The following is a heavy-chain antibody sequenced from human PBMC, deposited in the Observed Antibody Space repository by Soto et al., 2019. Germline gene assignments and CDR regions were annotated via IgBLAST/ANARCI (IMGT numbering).Heavy chain of an antibody. D-gene: IGHD3-3*01. CDR3: ARRRVYGVVLYHFDY. CDR2: IHHSGSI. V-gene: IGHV4-34*01. J-gene: IGHJ4*03. Sequence: SETLSLTCTVSGGSISGYYWSWIRQPPGKGLEWIGEIHHSGSITYNPSLKSRVTLSVDTSKNQVSLKLSSVTAADTAVYYCARRRVYGVVLYHFDYWGHGTQVTVSS. CDR1: GGSISGYY.